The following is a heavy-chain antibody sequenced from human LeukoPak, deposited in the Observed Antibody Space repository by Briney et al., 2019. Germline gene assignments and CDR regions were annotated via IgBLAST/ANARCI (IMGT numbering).Heavy chain of an antibody. Sequence: EGSLRLSCAASGFTFSSYAMSWVRQAPGKGLEWVSAISGSGGSTYYADSVKGRFTISRDNSKNTLYLQMNSLRAEDTAVYYCARQPQLDYYDSSGYYYVDAFDIWGQGTMVTVSS. V-gene: IGHV3-23*01. J-gene: IGHJ3*02. CDR1: GFTFSSYA. CDR2: ISGSGGST. CDR3: ARQPQLDYYDSSGYYYVDAFDI. D-gene: IGHD3-22*01.